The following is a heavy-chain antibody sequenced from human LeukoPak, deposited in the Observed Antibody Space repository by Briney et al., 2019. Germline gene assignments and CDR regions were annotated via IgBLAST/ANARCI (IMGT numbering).Heavy chain of an antibody. J-gene: IGHJ4*02. V-gene: IGHV4-39*07. CDR2: IYYSGST. CDR1: GGSISRSGYY. Sequence: KTSETLSLTCTVSGGSISRSGYYWGWIRQPPGKGLEWIGYIYYSGSTNYNPSLKSRVTISVDTSKNQFSLKLSSVTAADTAVYYCARDAGYCTGGSCWYFDHWGQGTLVTVSS. CDR3: ARDAGYCTGGSCWYFDH. D-gene: IGHD2-15*01.